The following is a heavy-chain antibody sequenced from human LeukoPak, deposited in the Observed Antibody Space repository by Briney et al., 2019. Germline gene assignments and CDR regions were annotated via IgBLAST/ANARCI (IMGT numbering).Heavy chain of an antibody. CDR3: ATRQPAMTDIVVVPAAMYGSGGAFDI. CDR2: FDPEDGET. V-gene: IGHV1-24*01. CDR1: GYTLTELS. Sequence: ASVKVSCKVSGYTLTELSMHWVRQAPGKGLEWMGGFDPEDGETIYAQKFQGRVTMTEDTSTDTAYMELSSLRSEDTAVYYCATRQPAMTDIVVVPAAMYGSGGAFDIWGQGTMVTVSS. J-gene: IGHJ3*02. D-gene: IGHD2-2*01.